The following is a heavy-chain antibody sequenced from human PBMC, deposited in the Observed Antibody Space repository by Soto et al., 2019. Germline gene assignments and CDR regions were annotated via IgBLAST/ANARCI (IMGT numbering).Heavy chain of an antibody. D-gene: IGHD2-15*01. CDR2: ISSSGSTI. Sequence: GGSLRLSCAASGFTFSSYEMNWVRQAPGKGLEWVSYISSSGSTIYYADSVKGRFTISRDNAKNSLYLQMNSLRAEDTAVYYCARSLFLGYCSGGSCSFDYWGQGTLVTVSS. CDR1: GFTFSSYE. CDR3: ARSLFLGYCSGGSCSFDY. V-gene: IGHV3-48*03. J-gene: IGHJ4*02.